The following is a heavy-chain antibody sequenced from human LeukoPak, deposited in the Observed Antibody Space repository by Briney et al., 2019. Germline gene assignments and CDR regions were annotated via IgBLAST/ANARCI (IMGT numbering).Heavy chain of an antibody. CDR2: IYSSGST. J-gene: IGHJ4*02. Sequence: SETLSLTCNVSGVSISSSSYYWGWIRQPPGKGLEWIGSIYSSGSTYYNSSLKSRVTISIDTSKNQVSLKLSSVTAADTAVYYCARDPRHPVYGDVDYWGQGTLVTVSS. CDR3: ARDPRHPVYGDVDY. D-gene: IGHD4-17*01. CDR1: GVSISSSSYY. V-gene: IGHV4-39*02.